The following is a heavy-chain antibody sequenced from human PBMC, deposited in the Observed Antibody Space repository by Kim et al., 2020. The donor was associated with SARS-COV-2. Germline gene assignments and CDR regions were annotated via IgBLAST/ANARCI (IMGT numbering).Heavy chain of an antibody. V-gene: IGHV3-30*18. CDR2: ISYGGSSK. D-gene: IGHD3-10*01. CDR3: AKALLRGVNFYYYGLDV. CDR1: GFTVSTYD. Sequence: GGSLRLSCAASGFTVSTYDMRWVRQAPGKGLEWVALISYGGSSKYYADAMKGRFTISRDNSKNTLYLQMNSLRAEDTAMYYCAKALLRGVNFYYYGLDVWSQGTPVTVSS. J-gene: IGHJ6*02.